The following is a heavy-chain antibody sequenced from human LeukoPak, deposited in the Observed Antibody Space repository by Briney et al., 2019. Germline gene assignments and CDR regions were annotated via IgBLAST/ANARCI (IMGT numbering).Heavy chain of an antibody. Sequence: PSETLSLTCIVSGDSISSYYWSWLRQPPGKGLQWIGYIYYSGSTNYNPSLKSRVTISVDTSKNQFSLKLSSVTAADTAVYYCARTAGDCSSTSCYDYWGQGTLVTVSS. CDR1: GDSISSYY. CDR3: ARTAGDCSSTSCYDY. J-gene: IGHJ4*02. D-gene: IGHD2-2*01. CDR2: IYYSGST. V-gene: IGHV4-59*01.